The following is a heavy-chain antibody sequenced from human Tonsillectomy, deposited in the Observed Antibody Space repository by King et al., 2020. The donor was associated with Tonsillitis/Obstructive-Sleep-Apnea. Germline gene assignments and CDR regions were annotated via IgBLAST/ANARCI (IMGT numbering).Heavy chain of an antibody. CDR1: GFTFSKAW. J-gene: IGHJ4*02. D-gene: IGHD2-2*01. V-gene: IGHV3-15*07. CDR3: TAIVQYCSTTSCYHFDY. CDR2: VKSKTDGGTT. Sequence: DVQLVESGGGLVKPGGSLRLSCAASGFTFSKAWMNWVRQAPGKGLEWVGRVKSKTDGGTTDYAAPVKGKFTISRDDSKNTLYLQMNSLKTADTAVYYCTAIVQYCSTTSCYHFDYWGKGTLFTVSS.